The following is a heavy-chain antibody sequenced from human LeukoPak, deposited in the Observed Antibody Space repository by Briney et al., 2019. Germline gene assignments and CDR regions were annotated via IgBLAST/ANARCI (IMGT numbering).Heavy chain of an antibody. V-gene: IGHV3-7*01. Sequence: GGSLRLSCAGSGFSFTSHWMSWVRQAPAKGLEWVANIKEDGSGKYYVDSVKGRFTISRDDAKNSLSLQMNSLRAEDTAVYYCARGVGWFDPWGQGTLVTVSS. CDR2: IKEDGSGK. CDR3: ARGVGWFDP. J-gene: IGHJ5*02. CDR1: GFSFTSHW. D-gene: IGHD3-3*01.